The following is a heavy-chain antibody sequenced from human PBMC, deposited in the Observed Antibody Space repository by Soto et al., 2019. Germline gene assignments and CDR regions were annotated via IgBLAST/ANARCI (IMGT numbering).Heavy chain of an antibody. J-gene: IGHJ4*02. Sequence: LRLSCAASGFTFSSYGMHWVRQAPGKGLEWVAVISYDGSNKYYADSVKGRFTISRDNSKNTLYLQMNSLRAEDTAVYYCAKGTDSSGWQYFDYWGQGTLVTVSS. CDR3: AKGTDSSGWQYFDY. D-gene: IGHD6-19*01. V-gene: IGHV3-30*18. CDR2: ISYDGSNK. CDR1: GFTFSSYG.